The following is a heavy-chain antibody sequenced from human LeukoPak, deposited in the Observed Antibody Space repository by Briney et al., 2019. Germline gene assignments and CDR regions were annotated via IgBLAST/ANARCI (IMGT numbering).Heavy chain of an antibody. V-gene: IGHV1-18*01. Sequence: ASVKVSCKASGYTFTNYGITWVRQAPGQGLEWMGWISPYNGNTNYPRKLQGRVTMTTDTSTSTAYMELRSLRSDDTALHYCATEGGWQPTDYGDHVYWGQGTLVTVSS. CDR1: GYTFTNYG. CDR3: ATEGGWQPTDYGDHVY. CDR2: ISPYNGNT. D-gene: IGHD4-17*01. J-gene: IGHJ4*02.